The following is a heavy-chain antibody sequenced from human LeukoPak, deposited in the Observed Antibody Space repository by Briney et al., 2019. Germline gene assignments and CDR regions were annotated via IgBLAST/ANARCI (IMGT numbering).Heavy chain of an antibody. Sequence: PGGSLRLSCAASGFTFSSYAMSCVRQAPGKGLEWVSAISGSGGRTYYADTVKGRFTISRDNSKNTLHLQMNSLRAEDTAVYYCAKDGLGIAAAGDEFDYWGQGTLVTVSS. CDR1: GFTFSSYA. CDR2: ISGSGGRT. CDR3: AKDGLGIAAAGDEFDY. D-gene: IGHD6-25*01. J-gene: IGHJ4*02. V-gene: IGHV3-23*01.